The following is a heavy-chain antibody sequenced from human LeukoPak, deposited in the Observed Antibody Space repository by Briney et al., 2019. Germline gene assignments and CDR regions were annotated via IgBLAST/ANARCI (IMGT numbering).Heavy chain of an antibody. D-gene: IGHD6-19*01. CDR1: GDSISSSNYY. CDR3: ARHWAPGMSSGWPRGGWLDP. J-gene: IGHJ5*02. CDR2: ISYSGST. Sequence: SETLSLTCTVSGDSISSSNYYWGWIRQPPGKGLEWIGSISYSGSTYYNPSLKSPVTISVDTSKNQFSLKLSSVTAADTAVYYCARHWAPGMSSGWPRGGWLDPWGQGALVTVSS. V-gene: IGHV4-39*01.